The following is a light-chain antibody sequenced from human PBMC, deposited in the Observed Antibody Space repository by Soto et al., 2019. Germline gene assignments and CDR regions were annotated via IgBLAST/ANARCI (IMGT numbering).Light chain of an antibody. CDR1: QGISNF. CDR3: QQSYSTLWT. V-gene: IGKV1-27*01. Sequence: DIQMTQSPSSLSASIGARVTITCRASQGISNFLAWYQQKPRKVPKLLIYASSTLQSGVPSRFSGSGSGTDFTLTISSLQPVDVATYYCQQSYSTLWTFGQGTKVDIK. J-gene: IGKJ1*01. CDR2: ASS.